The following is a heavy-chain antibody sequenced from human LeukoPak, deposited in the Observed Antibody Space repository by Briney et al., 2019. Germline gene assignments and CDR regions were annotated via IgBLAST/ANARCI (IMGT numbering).Heavy chain of an antibody. V-gene: IGHV3-21*01. J-gene: IGHJ5*02. D-gene: IGHD2-2*01. Sequence: GGSLRLSCAASGFTFSSFDMNWVRQARGKGLEWVSSISTSSRYIYYRDLVKGRFTISRDDAKNSLYLQMKSLRVEDTAVYYCARADCSGSTCYLRRSWFDPWGQGTLVTVSS. CDR2: ISTSSRYI. CDR1: GFTFSSFD. CDR3: ARADCSGSTCYLRRSWFDP.